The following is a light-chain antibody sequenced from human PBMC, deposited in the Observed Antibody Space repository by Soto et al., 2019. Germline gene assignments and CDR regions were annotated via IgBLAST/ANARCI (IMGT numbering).Light chain of an antibody. CDR1: QSVSSH. CDR3: QQRSDWPLL. CDR2: DAS. Sequence: EIVLTQSPATLSLSPGERATLSCRASQSVSSHLTWYQHIPGQAPRLLIYDASPRANCIPVRFSGSGSGTDFTLTISSLEPEDFAVYYCQQRSDWPLLFGGGTRVEIK. V-gene: IGKV3-11*01. J-gene: IGKJ4*01.